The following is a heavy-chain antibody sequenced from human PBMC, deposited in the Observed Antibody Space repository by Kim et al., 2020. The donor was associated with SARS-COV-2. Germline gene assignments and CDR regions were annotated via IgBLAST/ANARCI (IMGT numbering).Heavy chain of an antibody. Sequence: SETLSLTCTVSGDAVRVSSHYWSWIRQPPGKGLEWIGYIYYNGNANYNPSLKSRVTISLDKSRDLVFLNVSSVTAADTAVYFCARDRGYRDYVRNWFFDLWGRGRLVTVSS. V-gene: IGHV4-61*01. D-gene: IGHD5-12*01. CDR3: ARDRGYRDYVRNWFFDL. J-gene: IGHJ2*01. CDR2: IYYNGNA. CDR1: GDAVRVSSHY.